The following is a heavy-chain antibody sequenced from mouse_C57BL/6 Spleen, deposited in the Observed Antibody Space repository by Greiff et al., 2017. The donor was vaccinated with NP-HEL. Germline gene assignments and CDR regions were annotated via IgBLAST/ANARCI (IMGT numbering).Heavy chain of an antibody. Sequence: EVKLLESGGGLVQPGGSLKLSCAASGFTFSDYYMYWVRQTPEKRLEWVAYISNGGGSTYYPDTVKGRFTISRDNAKNTLYLQMSRLKSEDTAMYYCARPLLLLRGDFDVWGTGTTVTVSS. D-gene: IGHD1-1*01. CDR1: GFTFSDYY. J-gene: IGHJ1*03. CDR3: ARPLLLLRGDFDV. V-gene: IGHV5-12*01. CDR2: ISNGGGST.